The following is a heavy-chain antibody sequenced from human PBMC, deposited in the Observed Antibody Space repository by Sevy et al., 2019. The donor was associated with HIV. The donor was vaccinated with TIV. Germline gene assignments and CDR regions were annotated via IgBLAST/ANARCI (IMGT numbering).Heavy chain of an antibody. Sequence: ASVKVSCKASGYTFTDYYMHWVRQTPGQGLEWVGWINTLSGGTNYAQKFQGRATMTRDTSISTAYMEVTRLRSDDTAVFYCARGFSGYDLFSSGFDYWGQGTLITVSS. CDR2: INTLSGGT. V-gene: IGHV1-2*02. CDR3: ARGFSGYDLFSSGFDY. D-gene: IGHD5-12*01. CDR1: GYTFTDYY. J-gene: IGHJ4*02.